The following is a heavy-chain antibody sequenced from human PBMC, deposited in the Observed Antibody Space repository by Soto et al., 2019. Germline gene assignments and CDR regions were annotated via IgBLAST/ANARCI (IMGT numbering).Heavy chain of an antibody. J-gene: IGHJ4*02. CDR3: ARDGQGEAPWTVGDY. Sequence: QVQLVESGGGVVQPGNSLRLSCAASGFTFSGHGMHWVRQAPGKGLEWVTFIWYDGSNKHYVDSVKGRFTISRDNSRNTLYLQMNSLRAEDTAVYFCARDGQGEAPWTVGDYWGQGTVVTVSS. CDR2: IWYDGSNK. D-gene: IGHD1-1*01. V-gene: IGHV3-33*01. CDR1: GFTFSGHG.